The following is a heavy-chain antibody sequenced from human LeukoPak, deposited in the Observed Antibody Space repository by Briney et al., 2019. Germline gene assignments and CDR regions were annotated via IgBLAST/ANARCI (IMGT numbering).Heavy chain of an antibody. CDR2: IYYSGST. Sequence: PSETLSLTCTVSGGSISNYYWSWIRQPPGKGLEWIGYIYYSGSTYYNPSLKSRVTISVDTSKNQFSLKLSSVTAADTAVYYCARASHGSGSFDYWGQGTLVTVSP. D-gene: IGHD3-10*01. V-gene: IGHV4-30-4*01. CDR1: GGSISNYY. J-gene: IGHJ4*02. CDR3: ARASHGSGSFDY.